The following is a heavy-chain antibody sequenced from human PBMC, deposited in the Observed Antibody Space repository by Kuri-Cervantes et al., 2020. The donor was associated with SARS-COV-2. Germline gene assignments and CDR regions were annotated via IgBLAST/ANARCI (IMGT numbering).Heavy chain of an antibody. CDR3: AKDRVGVHDF. CDR1: GFNFSRTD. Sequence: GESLKISCAASGFNFSRTDMHWVRQAPGKGLEWVAVISNDGKNKKCIASGKGRFTISRDNSQNTLYLQMKSLTSEDTAMYYYAKDRVGVHDFWGQGTLVTVSS. V-gene: IGHV3-30*18. CDR2: ISNDGKNK. J-gene: IGHJ4*02. D-gene: IGHD2-21*01.